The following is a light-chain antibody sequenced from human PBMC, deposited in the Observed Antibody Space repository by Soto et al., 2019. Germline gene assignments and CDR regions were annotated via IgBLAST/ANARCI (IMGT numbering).Light chain of an antibody. CDR3: QQYGSSPFVT. Sequence: EIGLTQSPGTLSLSPGERATLSCRASQSVSSSYLAWDQQKPGQAPRRLIYGASSRATGIPDRFSGSGSGTDFTLTISRLEPEDFVVYYCQQYGSSPFVTFGQGTQVEIK. CDR2: GAS. V-gene: IGKV3-20*01. CDR1: QSVSSSY. J-gene: IGKJ1*01.